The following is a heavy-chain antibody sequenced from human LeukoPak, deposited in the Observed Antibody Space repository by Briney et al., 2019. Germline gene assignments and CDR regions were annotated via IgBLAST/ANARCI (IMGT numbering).Heavy chain of an antibody. CDR3: ARVVLQLRHKWFDP. CDR2: IYYSGST. Sequence: SETLSLTCTVSGGSISSSSYYWGWIRQPPGKGLEWIGSIYYSGSTYYNPSLKSRVTISVDTSKNQFSLKLSSVTAADTAVYYCARVVLQLRHKWFDPWGQGTLVTVSS. D-gene: IGHD6-13*01. V-gene: IGHV4-39*07. J-gene: IGHJ5*02. CDR1: GGSISSSSYY.